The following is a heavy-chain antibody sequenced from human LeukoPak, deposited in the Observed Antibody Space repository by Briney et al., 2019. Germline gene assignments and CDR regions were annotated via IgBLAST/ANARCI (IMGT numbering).Heavy chain of an antibody. V-gene: IGHV1-58*02. D-gene: IGHD6-19*01. J-gene: IGHJ4*02. Sequence: SVKVSCKASGYTFTSYGISWVRQARGQRLEWIGWIVVGSGNTNYAQKFQERVTITRDMSTSTAYMELSSLRSEDTAVYYCAAVTPGLGSGFTFDYWGQGTLVTVSS. CDR1: GYTFTSYG. CDR2: IVVGSGNT. CDR3: AAVTPGLGSGFTFDY.